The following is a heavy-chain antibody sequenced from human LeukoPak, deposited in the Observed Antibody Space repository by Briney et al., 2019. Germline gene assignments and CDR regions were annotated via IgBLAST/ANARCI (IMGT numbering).Heavy chain of an antibody. CDR3: ASLGTGYSSSPGEFDP. CDR1: GGSISSYY. V-gene: IGHV4-4*09. CDR2: IYTSGST. J-gene: IGHJ5*02. Sequence: TSETLSLTCTVSGGSISSYYWSWIRQPPGKGLEWIGYIYTSGSTNYNPSLKSRVTISVDTSKNQFSLKLSSVTAADTAVYYCASLGTGYSSSPGEFDPWGQGTLVTVSS. D-gene: IGHD6-13*01.